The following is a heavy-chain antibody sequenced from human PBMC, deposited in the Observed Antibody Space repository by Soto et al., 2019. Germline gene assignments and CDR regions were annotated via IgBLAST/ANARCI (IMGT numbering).Heavy chain of an antibody. D-gene: IGHD5-18*01. CDR1: GFNFGSYA. CDR2: VSGSGSSP. V-gene: IGHV3-23*01. CDR3: VKGKESGYRGAFDS. J-gene: IGHJ4*02. Sequence: GALRLSCAATGFNFGSYAMGWVRQAPGKGLEWVSGVSGSGSSPYYADSVKGRLTISKDKSKNTLYLDLNNLRSEDTAVYFCVKGKESGYRGAFDSWGQGTMVTVSS.